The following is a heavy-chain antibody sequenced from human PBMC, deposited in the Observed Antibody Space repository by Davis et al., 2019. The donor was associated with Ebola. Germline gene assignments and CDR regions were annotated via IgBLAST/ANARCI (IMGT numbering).Heavy chain of an antibody. CDR3: ARELQTTVTTNAFDI. D-gene: IGHD4-17*01. CDR2: IYYSGRT. Sequence: MPSETLSLTCSVSGGSVSGFYWNWIRQPPGKGLQWIGYIYYSGRTNYNSSLKSRVTISVDTSKNQFSLKLSSVTAADTAVYYCARELQTTVTTNAFDIWGQGTLVTVSS. CDR1: GGSVSGFY. J-gene: IGHJ3*02. V-gene: IGHV4-59*02.